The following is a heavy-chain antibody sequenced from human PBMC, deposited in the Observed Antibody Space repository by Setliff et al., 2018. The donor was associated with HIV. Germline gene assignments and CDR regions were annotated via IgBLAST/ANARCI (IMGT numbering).Heavy chain of an antibody. CDR2: IYYSGST. V-gene: IGHV4-39*01. D-gene: IGHD5-18*01. CDR3: ARLEVRSFYGYRNSPDY. J-gene: IGHJ4*02. Sequence: PSETLSLTCTVSGETIRNGFYYWHWMRQPPGKGLEWIGSIYYSGSTHYKSSLKSRVTISVDTSKNQFSLKLSSVTAADTAVYYCARLEVRSFYGYRNSPDYWGQGTLVTVSS. CDR1: GETIRNGFYY.